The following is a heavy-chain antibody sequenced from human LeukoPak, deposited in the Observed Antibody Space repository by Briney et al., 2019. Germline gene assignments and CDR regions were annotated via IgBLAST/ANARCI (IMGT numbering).Heavy chain of an antibody. CDR1: GFTSSNYG. D-gene: IGHD2-21*02. Sequence: PGGSLRLSCAASGFTSSNYGMSWVRQAPGKGLEWVSAISGSGRATYYANSVKGRFTISRDNSKNTLYLQMNSLRAEDTAVYYCAKLSGIVVVTAPDYWGQGTLVTVSS. CDR3: AKLSGIVVVTAPDY. V-gene: IGHV3-23*01. CDR2: ISGSGRAT. J-gene: IGHJ4*02.